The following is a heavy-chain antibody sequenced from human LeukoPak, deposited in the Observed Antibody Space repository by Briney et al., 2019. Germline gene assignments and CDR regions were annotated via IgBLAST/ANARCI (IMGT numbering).Heavy chain of an antibody. Sequence: ASVKVSCKASGYTXTGYYMHWVRQAPGQGLEWMGIVHSSGGVIKYAQEFQDRVTVTRDPSTSTIYMELSSLRSEDTAVYYCVGSSHQRNWFDPWGQGTLVIVSS. D-gene: IGHD1-26*01. CDR3: VGSSHQRNWFDP. CDR1: GYTXTGYY. J-gene: IGHJ5*02. V-gene: IGHV1-46*01. CDR2: VHSSGGVI.